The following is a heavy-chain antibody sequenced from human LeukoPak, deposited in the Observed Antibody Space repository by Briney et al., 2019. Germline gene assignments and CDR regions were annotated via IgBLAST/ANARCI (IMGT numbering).Heavy chain of an antibody. Sequence: SETLSLTCAVSGGSISSSNWWSWVRQPPGKGLEWIGEINHSGSTNYNPSLKSRVTISVDTSKNQFSLKLSSVTAADTAVYYCATSKTIFGVVQDYWGQGTLVTVSS. V-gene: IGHV4-4*02. J-gene: IGHJ4*02. CDR3: ATSKTIFGVVQDY. CDR1: GGSISSSNW. D-gene: IGHD3-3*01. CDR2: INHSGST.